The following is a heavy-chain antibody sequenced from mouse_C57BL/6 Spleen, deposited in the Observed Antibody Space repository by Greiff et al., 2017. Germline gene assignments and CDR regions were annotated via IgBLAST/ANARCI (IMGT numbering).Heavy chain of an antibody. Sequence: QVHVKQPGAELVRPGSSVKLSCKASGYTFTSYWMHWVKQRPIQGLEWIGNIDPSDSETHYNQKFKDKATLTVAKSSSTAYMQLSSLTSEDSAVYYCARYYGNYWYFDVWGTGTTVTASS. V-gene: IGHV1-52*01. CDR1: GYTFTSYW. CDR3: ARYYGNYWYFDV. D-gene: IGHD2-1*01. CDR2: IDPSDSET. J-gene: IGHJ1*03.